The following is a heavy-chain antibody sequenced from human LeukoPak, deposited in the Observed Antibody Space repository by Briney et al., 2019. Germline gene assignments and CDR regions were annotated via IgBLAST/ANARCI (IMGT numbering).Heavy chain of an antibody. CDR3: ARRPYWYFDL. CDR2: ISSTGDT. V-gene: IGHV4-4*07. J-gene: IGHJ2*01. Sequence: PSGALPLTCSVSSDSINTHSWSWIRQPAAKTLEWIGHISSTGDTNYRPSLKSQVPITIAASKNHSSLKLSSVTAADTAVYYCARRPYWYFDLWGRGTLVT. CDR1: SDSINTHS. D-gene: IGHD6-6*01.